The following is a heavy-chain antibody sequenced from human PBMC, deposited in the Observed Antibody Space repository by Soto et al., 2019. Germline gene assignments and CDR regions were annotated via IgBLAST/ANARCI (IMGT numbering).Heavy chain of an antibody. J-gene: IGHJ4*02. Sequence: PSETLSLTCTVSGGPISSYYWSWIRQPPGKGLEWIGYIYYSGSTNYNPSLKSRVTISVDTSKNQFSLKLSSVTAADTAVYYCARRNMVATTATCDYWGQGTLVTVSS. D-gene: IGHD5-12*01. CDR1: GGPISSYY. CDR3: ARRNMVATTATCDY. CDR2: IYYSGST. V-gene: IGHV4-59*01.